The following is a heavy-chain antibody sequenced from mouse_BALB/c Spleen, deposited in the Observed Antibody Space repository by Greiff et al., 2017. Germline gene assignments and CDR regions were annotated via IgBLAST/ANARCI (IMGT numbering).Heavy chain of an antibody. CDR2: IWSGGST. D-gene: IGHD2-2*01. Sequence: QVHVKQSGPGLVQPSQSLSITCTVSGFSLTSYGVHWVRQSPGKGLEWLGVIWSGGSTDYNAAFISRLSISKDNSKSQVFFKMNSLQADDTAIYYCARNEDYGYSAWFAYWGQGTLVTVSA. CDR3: ARNEDYGYSAWFAY. CDR1: GFSLTSYG. V-gene: IGHV2-4-1*01. J-gene: IGHJ3*01.